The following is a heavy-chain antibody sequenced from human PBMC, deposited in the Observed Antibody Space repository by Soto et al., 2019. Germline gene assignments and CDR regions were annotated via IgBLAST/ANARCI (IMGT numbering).Heavy chain of an antibody. Sequence: QVQLQESGPGLVQPSQILSLTCTVSGDSISSGRYYWNWIRQLPGKGPEWIGYFYYSGSTYYNPSLKRRVAITVNRSKTRFPQKMTSVTDADTAVYYCAGPAGILGPGDQSLDSWGQGTLVTVSS. J-gene: IGHJ4*02. CDR3: AGPAGILGPGDQSLDS. V-gene: IGHV4-31*03. CDR2: FYYSGST. CDR1: GDSISSGRYY. D-gene: IGHD3-10*01.